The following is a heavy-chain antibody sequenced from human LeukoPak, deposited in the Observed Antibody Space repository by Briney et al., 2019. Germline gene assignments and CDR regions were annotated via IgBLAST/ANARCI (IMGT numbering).Heavy chain of an antibody. CDR3: ARGRLRGTTVTTNWFDP. CDR2: IYYSGST. J-gene: IGHJ5*02. D-gene: IGHD4-17*01. CDR1: GGSISSYY. Sequence: PSETLSLTCTVSGGSISSYYWSWIRQPPGKGLEWIGYIYYSGSTNYNPSLKSRVTISVDTSKNQFSLKLSSVTAADTAVYYCARGRLRGTTVTTNWFDPWGQGTLVTVSS. V-gene: IGHV4-59*01.